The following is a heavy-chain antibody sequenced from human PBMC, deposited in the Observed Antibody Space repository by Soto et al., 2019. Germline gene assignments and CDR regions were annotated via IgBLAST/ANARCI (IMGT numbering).Heavy chain of an antibody. D-gene: IGHD6-13*01. CDR3: ARDRQQVGAAGYFDY. Sequence: QVQLVQSGAEVKKPGSSVKVSCKASGGTFSSYAISWVRQAPGQGLEWMGGIIPIFGTVNYAQKFQGRVTITADESTSTAYMELSSLRSEDTAVYYCARDRQQVGAAGYFDYWGQGTLVTVSS. J-gene: IGHJ4*02. V-gene: IGHV1-69*01. CDR2: IIPIFGTV. CDR1: GGTFSSYA.